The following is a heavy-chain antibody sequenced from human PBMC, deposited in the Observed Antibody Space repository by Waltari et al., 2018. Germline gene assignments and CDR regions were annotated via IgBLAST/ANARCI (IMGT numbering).Heavy chain of an antibody. Sequence: QVQLVQSGAEVKKPGASVKVSCKTSGNAFTSYYRHWVRQAPGQGLEWMGWIHPNSGGTNYAQKYQGRITMTRDTSISTVYMELSRLISNDTAVYYCARSYQSGSYSDYWGQGTPVTVSS. CDR1: GNAFTSYY. V-gene: IGHV1-2*02. J-gene: IGHJ4*02. CDR2: IHPNSGGT. CDR3: ARSYQSGSYSDY. D-gene: IGHD1-26*01.